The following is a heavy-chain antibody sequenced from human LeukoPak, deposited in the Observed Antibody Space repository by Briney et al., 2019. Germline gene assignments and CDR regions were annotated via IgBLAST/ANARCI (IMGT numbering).Heavy chain of an antibody. V-gene: IGHV3-23*01. J-gene: IGHJ4*02. CDR2: ISGSGDTT. CDR1: GFSFSGYA. CDR3: AEGPYSGKFYRIDY. D-gene: IGHD1-26*01. Sequence: GGSLRLSCAASGFSFSGYAMHWVRQPPGKGLDWVSVISGSGDTTYYADSVKGRFTISRDDSKKTLYLQMNSLRADDTAVYFCAEGPYSGKFYRIDYWGQGTLVTVSS.